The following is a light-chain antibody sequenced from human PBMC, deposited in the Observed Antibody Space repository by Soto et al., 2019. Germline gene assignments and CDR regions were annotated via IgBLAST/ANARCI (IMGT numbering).Light chain of an antibody. J-gene: IGKJ5*01. CDR1: QSVSSSY. Sequence: GFTQGPGTLSLYPGERATLSCRASQSVSSSYLAWYQHKPGQAPRLLIYGASIRATDIPDRFSGSGSGTEFTLTISRLQPEDSAVHYCKQYGNSPTTFGHGTRM. V-gene: IGKV3-20*01. CDR3: KQYGNSPTT. CDR2: GAS.